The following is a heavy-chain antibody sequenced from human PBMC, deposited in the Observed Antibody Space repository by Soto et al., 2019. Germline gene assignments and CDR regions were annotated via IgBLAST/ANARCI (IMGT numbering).Heavy chain of an antibody. CDR2: ISHSGIT. D-gene: IGHD2-21*02. Sequence: PSETLSLTCAVHDGSLSGYYWTWIRQPPGKGLEWIGEISHSGITNYNPSLKSRVSVSVDTSKNQFSLNLTSVTAADTAVYWCASGFCSGNDCYLNFDYWGPGTLVTVSS. CDR3: ASGFCSGNDCYLNFDY. CDR1: DGSLSGYY. V-gene: IGHV4-34*01. J-gene: IGHJ4*02.